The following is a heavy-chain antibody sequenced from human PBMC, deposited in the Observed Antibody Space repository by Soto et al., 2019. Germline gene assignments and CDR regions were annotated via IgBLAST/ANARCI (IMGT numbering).Heavy chain of an antibody. CDR3: ARPPRIRIAAPGRRAWFDP. J-gene: IGHJ5*02. Sequence: SGPTLVNPTQTLTLTCTFSGFSLSTSGMCVSWIRQPPGKALEWLALIDWDDDKYYNTSLKTMLTISKDTSKNQMVLTMTNMDPVDTATYYYARPPRIRIAAPGRRAWFDPGGQGALVKVS. V-gene: IGHV2-70*01. CDR2: IDWDDDK. CDR1: GFSLSTSGMC. D-gene: IGHD6-13*01.